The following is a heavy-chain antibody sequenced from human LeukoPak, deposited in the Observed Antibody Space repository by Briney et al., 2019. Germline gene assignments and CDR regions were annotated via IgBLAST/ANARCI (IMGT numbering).Heavy chain of an antibody. V-gene: IGHV4-34*01. D-gene: IGHD2-21*01. J-gene: IGHJ4*02. CDR3: ARHLKYCGGDCYLW. Sequence: PSETLSLTCAVYGGSFSGYYWSWIRQPPGKGLEWIGEINHSGSTNYNPSLKSRVTISVDTSKNQFSLKLSSVTAADTAVYYCARHLKYCGGDCYLWWGQGTLVTVSS. CDR1: GGSFSGYY. CDR2: INHSGST.